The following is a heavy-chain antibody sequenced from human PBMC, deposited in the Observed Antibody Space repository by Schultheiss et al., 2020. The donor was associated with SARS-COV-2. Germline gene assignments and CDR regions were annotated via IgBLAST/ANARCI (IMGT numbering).Heavy chain of an antibody. CDR2: IKQDGSEK. CDR1: GFTFSSYE. J-gene: IGHJ4*02. D-gene: IGHD6-13*01. CDR3: AKPASSSWYIGEDYFDY. Sequence: GESLKISCAASGFTFSSYEMNWVRQAPGKGLEWVANIKQDGSEKYYVDSVKGRFTISRDNSKNTLYLQMNSLRAEDTAVYYCAKPASSSWYIGEDYFDYWGQGTLVTVSS. V-gene: IGHV3-7*01.